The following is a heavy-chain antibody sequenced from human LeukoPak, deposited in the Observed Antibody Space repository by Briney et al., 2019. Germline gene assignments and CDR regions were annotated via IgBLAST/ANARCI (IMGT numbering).Heavy chain of an antibody. D-gene: IGHD6-13*01. J-gene: IGHJ4*02. CDR3: AIAAASDFDY. CDR1: GFTFRDYY. V-gene: IGHV3-53*01. Sequence: GGSLRLSCAASGFTFRDYYMSWIRQAPGKGLEWVSVIYSGGSTYYADSVKGRFTISRDNSKNTLYLQMNSLRAEDTAVYYCAIAAASDFDYWGQGTLVTVSS. CDR2: IYSGGST.